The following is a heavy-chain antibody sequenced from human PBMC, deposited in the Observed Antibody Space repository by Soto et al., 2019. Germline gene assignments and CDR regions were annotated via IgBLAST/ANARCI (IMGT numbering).Heavy chain of an antibody. V-gene: IGHV3-30*18. CDR3: AKDTGSGSPIDY. J-gene: IGHJ4*02. Sequence: GGSLRLSCAASGFTFSSYGMHWVRQAPGKGLEWVAVISYDGSNKYYADSVKGRFTISRDNSKNTLYLQMNSLRAEDTAVYYCAKDTGSGSPIDYWGQGTLVTVSS. CDR2: ISYDGSNK. CDR1: GFTFSSYG. D-gene: IGHD3-10*01.